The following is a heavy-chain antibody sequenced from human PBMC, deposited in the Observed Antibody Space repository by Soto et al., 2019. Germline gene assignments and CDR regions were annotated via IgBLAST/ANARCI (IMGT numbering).Heavy chain of an antibody. V-gene: IGHV1-69*13. CDR2: VIAIFGTA. J-gene: IGHJ6*02. CDR1: GPTFTSYV. CDR3: ARVSTHIVPAYYYGSGNYYFSGMDV. Sequence: ASVKVSCKASGPTFTSYVISCVRQAPGQELEWMGGVIAIFGTAIYAQKCQGRVTIAADEYTSTANMELSSLRSEDTAVYYCARVSTHIVPAYYYGSGNYYFSGMDVWGQGTTVTVSS. D-gene: IGHD3-10*01.